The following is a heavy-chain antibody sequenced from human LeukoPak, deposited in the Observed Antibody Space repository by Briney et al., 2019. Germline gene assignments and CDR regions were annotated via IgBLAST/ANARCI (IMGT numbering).Heavy chain of an antibody. CDR1: GFTFSSYA. J-gene: IGHJ4*02. V-gene: IGHV3-23*01. Sequence: HPGGSLRLSCVGSGFTFSSYAMSWVRQAPGKGLEWVSAIHGGGGSTYYADSVKGRFTISRDNSKNTLYLQMNSLRAEDTAVYYCAKELKRDGPFDYWGQGTLVTVSS. D-gene: IGHD5-24*01. CDR3: AKELKRDGPFDY. CDR2: IHGGGGST.